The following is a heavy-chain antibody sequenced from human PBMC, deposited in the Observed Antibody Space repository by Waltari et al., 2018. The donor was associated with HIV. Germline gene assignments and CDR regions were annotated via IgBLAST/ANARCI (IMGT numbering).Heavy chain of an antibody. CDR3: ARGASGWSPGY. V-gene: IGHV3-30*03. J-gene: IGHJ4*02. CDR2: ISYYGDNK. CDR1: GFTCSSYG. D-gene: IGHD6-19*01. Sequence: QVQLVESGGGVGQPGRSLRLSCAASGFTCSSYGMHWVRQAPGKGLEWVTVISYYGDNKYYADSVKGRFTISRDNSKNTLYLQMNSLRPEDTAVYYCARGASGWSPGYWGQGTLVTVSS.